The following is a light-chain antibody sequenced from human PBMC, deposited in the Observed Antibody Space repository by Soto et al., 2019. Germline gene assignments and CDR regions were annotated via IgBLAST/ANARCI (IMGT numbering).Light chain of an antibody. CDR1: QSVTSSY. CDR2: GAS. J-gene: IGKJ1*01. CDR3: QQYQNSPRT. V-gene: IGKV3-20*01. Sequence: EIVLTQSPGTLSLSPGERATISCRASQSVTSSYLAWYQQKPGQAPRLLIYGASSRATGIPDRFRGSGSGTDFTLTISRLEPEDFAMYYCQQYQNSPRTFGQGTKVDI.